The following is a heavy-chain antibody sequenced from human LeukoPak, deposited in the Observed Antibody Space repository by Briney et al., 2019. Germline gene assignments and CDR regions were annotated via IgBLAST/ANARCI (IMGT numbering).Heavy chain of an antibody. CDR2: FDPEDGET. V-gene: IGHV1-24*01. CDR3: ARGTYCNSAGCPYYFDH. CDR1: GYTLTELS. Sequence: GASVKVSCKVSGYTLTELSMHWVRQAPGKGLEWMGGFDPEDGETIYAQKFQGRVTITRDTSINTAYMELSSLTSEDTAIYYCARGTYCNSAGCPYYFDHWGRGTLVTVSS. D-gene: IGHD2/OR15-2a*01. J-gene: IGHJ4*02.